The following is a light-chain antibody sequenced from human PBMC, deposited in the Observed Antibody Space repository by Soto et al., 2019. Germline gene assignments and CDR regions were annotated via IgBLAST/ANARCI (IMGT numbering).Light chain of an antibody. CDR3: QQYNNWPWT. V-gene: IGKV3-15*01. CDR2: GAS. CDR1: QSVSAN. Sequence: EMVMTQSPVTLSVSPGERATLSCRASQSVSANLAWYQEKPGQAPRLLIYGASARATGIPGRFSGSGSGTEFTLTISSLQPEDFAVYYCQQYNNWPWTFGQGTKVDI. J-gene: IGKJ1*01.